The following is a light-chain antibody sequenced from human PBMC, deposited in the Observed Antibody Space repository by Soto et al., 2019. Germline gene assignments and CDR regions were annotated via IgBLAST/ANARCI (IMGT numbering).Light chain of an antibody. CDR2: STN. CDR3: VLYMGSGSWV. Sequence: QAVVTQEPSFSVSPGGTVTLTCGLSSGSVSTSYYPNWYQQTPGQAPRTLIYSTNTRSSGVPDRFSGSILGNKAALTISGAQADDESDYYCVLYMGSGSWVFGGGTKLTVL. CDR1: SGSVSTSYY. J-gene: IGLJ3*02. V-gene: IGLV8-61*01.